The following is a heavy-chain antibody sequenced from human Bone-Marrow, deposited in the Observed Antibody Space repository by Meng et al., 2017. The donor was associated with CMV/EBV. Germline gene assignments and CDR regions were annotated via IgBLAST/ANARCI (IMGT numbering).Heavy chain of an antibody. CDR2: IYYSGST. CDR3: ARRLRNYGDYVWEGFWCWFDP. J-gene: IGHJ5*02. CDR1: GGSISSSSYY. Sequence: SETLSLTCTVSGGSISSSSYYWGWIRQPPGKGLEWIGSIYYSGSTYYNPSLKSRVTISVDTSKNQFSLKLSSVTAADTAVYYCARRLRNYGDYVWEGFWCWFDPWGQGTLVTVSS. V-gene: IGHV4-39*01. D-gene: IGHD4-17*01.